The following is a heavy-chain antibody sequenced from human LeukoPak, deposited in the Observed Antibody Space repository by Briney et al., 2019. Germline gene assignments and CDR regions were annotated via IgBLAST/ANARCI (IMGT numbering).Heavy chain of an antibody. Sequence: SETLSLTCTVSGGSISSYYWSWIRQPPGKGLEWIGYIYYSGSTYYNPSLKSRVTISVDTSKNQFSLKLSSVTAGDTAVYYCARERIKDYYLDYWGQGTLVTVSS. V-gene: IGHV4-59*12. J-gene: IGHJ4*02. CDR1: GGSISSYY. CDR2: IYYSGST. CDR3: ARERIKDYYLDY. D-gene: IGHD1-26*01.